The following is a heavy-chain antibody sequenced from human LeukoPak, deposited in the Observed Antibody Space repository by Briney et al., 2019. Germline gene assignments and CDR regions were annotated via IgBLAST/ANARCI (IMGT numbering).Heavy chain of an antibody. CDR2: IYYSGNT. Sequence: SETLSLTCTVSGGSIGSYYWSWIRQPPGKGLEWIGYIYYSGNTNYNPSLKSRVTISLDTSKNQFSLKLSSVTAADTAVYYCARHYDTSGYWFYFDYWGQGTLLTVSS. D-gene: IGHD3-22*01. CDR1: GGSIGSYY. V-gene: IGHV4-59*08. J-gene: IGHJ4*02. CDR3: ARHYDTSGYWFYFDY.